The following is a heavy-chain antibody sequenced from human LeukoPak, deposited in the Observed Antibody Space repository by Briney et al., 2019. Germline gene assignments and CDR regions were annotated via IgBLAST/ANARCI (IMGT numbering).Heavy chain of an antibody. D-gene: IGHD6-19*01. Sequence: GGSLRLSCAASGFTFDDYAMHWVRQAPGKGLEWVSGISWNSGSIGYADSVKGRFTISRDNAKSSLYLQMNSLRAEDTALYYCAKDLGTDSSGWTYYFDYWGQGTLVTVSS. CDR2: ISWNSGSI. CDR3: AKDLGTDSSGWTYYFDY. CDR1: GFTFDDYA. V-gene: IGHV3-9*01. J-gene: IGHJ4*02.